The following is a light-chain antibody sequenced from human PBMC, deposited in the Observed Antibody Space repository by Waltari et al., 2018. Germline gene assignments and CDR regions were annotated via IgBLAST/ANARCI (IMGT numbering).Light chain of an antibody. J-gene: IGLJ1*01. CDR1: TGAVTSGDY. V-gene: IGLV7-43*01. CDR2: RKS. CDR3: LLYYGGVHV. Sequence: QTVVTQEPSLTVSPGGTVTLTCASSTGAVTSGDYPNWFQQKPGQAPRALIYRKSNQPSWTPARFSGSLLGGKAALTLSGVQPEDEAEYYCLLYYGGVHVFGTGTKVTVL.